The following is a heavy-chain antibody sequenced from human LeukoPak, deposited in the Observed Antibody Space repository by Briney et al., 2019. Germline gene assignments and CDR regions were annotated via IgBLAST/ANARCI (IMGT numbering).Heavy chain of an antibody. J-gene: IGHJ4*02. CDR1: GFTFRSYW. Sequence: GGSLRLSCAASGFTFRSYWMSWVRQAPGKGLEWVANIKQDGSEKYYVDSVKGRFTISRDNAKKSLFLQMNSLRAEDTAVYYCARTGDYGSGRYFRPFDYWGQGTLVTVSS. D-gene: IGHD3-10*01. V-gene: IGHV3-7*01. CDR2: IKQDGSEK. CDR3: ARTGDYGSGRYFRPFDY.